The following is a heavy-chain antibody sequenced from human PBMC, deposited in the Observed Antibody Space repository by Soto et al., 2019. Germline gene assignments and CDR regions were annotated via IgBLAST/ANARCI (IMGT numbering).Heavy chain of an antibody. D-gene: IGHD2-21*01. J-gene: IGHJ6*02. V-gene: IGHV3-23*01. CDR1: GFTFSSYA. CDR3: AKTHRRLASYYYGMDV. Sequence: GGSLRLSCAASGFTFSSYAMSWVRQAPGKGLEWVSAISGSGGSTYYADSVKGRFTISRDNSKNTLYLQMNSLRAEDTAVYYCAKTHRRLASYYYGMDVWGQGTTVTVSS. CDR2: ISGSGGST.